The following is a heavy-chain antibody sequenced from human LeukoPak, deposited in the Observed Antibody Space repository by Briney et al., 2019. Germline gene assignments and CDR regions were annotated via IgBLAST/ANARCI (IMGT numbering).Heavy chain of an antibody. D-gene: IGHD7-27*01. Sequence: SVKVSCKASGGTFSSYAISWVRQAPGQGLEWMGRIIPIFGTANYAQKFQGRVTITTDESTSTACMELSSLRSEDTAVYYCAVTGLYNYYYYYYMDVWGKGTTVTVSS. V-gene: IGHV1-69*05. CDR2: IIPIFGTA. CDR3: AVTGLYNYYYYYYMDV. CDR1: GGTFSSYA. J-gene: IGHJ6*03.